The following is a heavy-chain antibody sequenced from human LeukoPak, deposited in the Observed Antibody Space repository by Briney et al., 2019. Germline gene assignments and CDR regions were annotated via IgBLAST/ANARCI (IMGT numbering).Heavy chain of an antibody. J-gene: IGHJ4*02. CDR2: INPNTGNP. D-gene: IGHD3-16*01. CDR1: GYTFTNSG. CDR3: ARGYGSPTGY. Sequence: ASVKVSCKASGYTFTNSGLNWVRQAPGQGLEWMGWINPNTGNPTYAQGFAGRFVFSLDTSVSTTYLQISSLKAEDTAVYYCARGYGSPTGYWGQGTLVTVSS. V-gene: IGHV7-4-1*02.